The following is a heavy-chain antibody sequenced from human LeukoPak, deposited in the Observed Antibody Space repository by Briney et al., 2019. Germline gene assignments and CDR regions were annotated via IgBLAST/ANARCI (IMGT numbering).Heavy chain of an antibody. CDR3: ARDNGGTAMAYYYYYYMDV. D-gene: IGHD5-18*01. CDR2: INPNSGNT. CDR1: EYTFTGYY. V-gene: IGHV1-8*02. Sequence: GASVKVSCKASEYTFTGYYMHWVRQAPGQGLEWMGLINPNSGNTGYAQKFQGRVTMTRNTSISTAYMELSSLRSEDTAVYYCARDNGGTAMAYYYYYYMDVWGKGTTVTISS. J-gene: IGHJ6*03.